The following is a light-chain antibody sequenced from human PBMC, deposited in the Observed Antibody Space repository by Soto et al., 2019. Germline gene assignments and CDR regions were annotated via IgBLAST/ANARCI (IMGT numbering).Light chain of an antibody. Sequence: DIQMTQSPSTLSASVGDRVTITCRASQSVDTCLAWYQQKPGKAPHLLIYKASSLEPGVPSRFSGSGSVTQFTLTISSLPPDYFATYYWQQYYRYPWTFGQGTKVEIK. CDR3: QQYYRYPWT. J-gene: IGKJ1*01. V-gene: IGKV1-5*03. CDR2: KAS. CDR1: QSVDTC.